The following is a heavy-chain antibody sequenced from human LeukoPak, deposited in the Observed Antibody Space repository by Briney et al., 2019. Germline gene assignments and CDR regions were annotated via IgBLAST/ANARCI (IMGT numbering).Heavy chain of an antibody. CDR3: AKLPSTGWYAGGNWFDP. D-gene: IGHD6-19*01. CDR2: ISGSGGDI. Sequence: GGSLRLSCAASGFTFGSYTMTWVRQAPGKGLEWVSLISGSGGDIRYADSVRGRFSISRDNSKNTLYLQMNSLRAEDTAVFYCAKLPSTGWYAGGNWFDPWGQGTLVTVSS. J-gene: IGHJ5*02. V-gene: IGHV3-23*01. CDR1: GFTFGSYT.